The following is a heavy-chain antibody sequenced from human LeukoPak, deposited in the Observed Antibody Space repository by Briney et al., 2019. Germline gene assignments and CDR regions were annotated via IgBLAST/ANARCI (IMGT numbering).Heavy chain of an antibody. CDR2: ISGSGGSK. CDR1: GFIYSSYA. J-gene: IGHJ4*02. CDR3: AKDLPDIAVVPAAISKFDY. D-gene: IGHD2-2*01. V-gene: IGHV3-23*01. Sequence: PGGSLRLSCAASGFIYSSYAMSWVRQAPGKGLEWVSDISGSGGSKYYADSVKGRFTISRDNSKNTLYLQMNSLRAEDTAVYYCAKDLPDIAVVPAAISKFDYWGQGTLVTVSS.